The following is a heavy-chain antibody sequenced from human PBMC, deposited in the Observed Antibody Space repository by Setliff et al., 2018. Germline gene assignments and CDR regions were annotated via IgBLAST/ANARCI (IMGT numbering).Heavy chain of an antibody. CDR1: GYTFTSYG. Sequence: VASVKVSCKASGYTFTSYGFSWVRQAPGQGLEWMGWISVYNGKTKYAQKFQGRVTITRDTSASTAYMELSSLRSEDTAVYYCAIDGSGSYLYYYYGMDVWGQGTTVTVSS. J-gene: IGHJ6*02. CDR2: ISVYNGKT. D-gene: IGHD3-10*01. CDR3: AIDGSGSYLYYYYGMDV. V-gene: IGHV1-18*01.